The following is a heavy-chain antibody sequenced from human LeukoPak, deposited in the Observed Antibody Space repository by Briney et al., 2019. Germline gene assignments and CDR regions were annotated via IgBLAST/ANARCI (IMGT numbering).Heavy chain of an antibody. D-gene: IGHD5-24*01. CDR1: GFTFSSYE. J-gene: IGHJ3*02. Sequence: PGGSLRLSCVASGFTFSSYEMNWVRQAPGKGLEWVSYISSSGSSVYYADAVKGRFTISRDNAKNSLYLQMNSLRAEDTAVYYCAGETGVDGFGDGFDIWGQGTMVTVSS. V-gene: IGHV3-48*03. CDR3: AGETGVDGFGDGFDI. CDR2: ISSSGSSV.